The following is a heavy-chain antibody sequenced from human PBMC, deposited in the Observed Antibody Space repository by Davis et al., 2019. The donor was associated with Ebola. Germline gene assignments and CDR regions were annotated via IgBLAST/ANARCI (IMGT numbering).Heavy chain of an antibody. CDR2: ISGSGGST. CDR1: GFTFSSYA. J-gene: IGHJ6*02. V-gene: IGHV3-23*01. Sequence: GESLKISCAASGFTFSSYAMSWVRQAPGKGLEWVSAISGSGGSTYYADSVKGRFTISRDNSKNTLYLQMNSLRAEDTAVYYCAKSRYYDFWSGYSVDVWGQGTTVTVSS. D-gene: IGHD3-3*01. CDR3: AKSRYYDFWSGYSVDV.